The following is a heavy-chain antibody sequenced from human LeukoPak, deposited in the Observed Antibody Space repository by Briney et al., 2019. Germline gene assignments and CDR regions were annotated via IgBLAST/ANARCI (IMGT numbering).Heavy chain of an antibody. J-gene: IGHJ6*02. CDR1: VFTFSRDS. V-gene: IGHV3-30-3*01. CDR2: ISYDANIGSNK. CDR3: ARRKSQDYFYYYAMDV. Sequence: PGGCLRLSCATSVFTFSRDSMRWVRQARCKGLEWVALISYDANIGSNKYYADSVKGRFTISRDNSKNTLYLQMNSLRAEDTAVYYCARRKSQDYFYYYAMDVWGQGTTVTVSS. D-gene: IGHD1-14*01.